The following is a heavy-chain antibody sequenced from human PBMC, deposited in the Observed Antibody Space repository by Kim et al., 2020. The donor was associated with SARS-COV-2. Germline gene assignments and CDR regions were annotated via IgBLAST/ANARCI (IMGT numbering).Heavy chain of an antibody. CDR1: GFTFSSYK. CDR3: VRGLGYYSEDQLSVFDI. V-gene: IGHV3-48*03. Sequence: GGSLRLSCAASGFTFSSYKMNWVRQAPGKGLEWISYISKNGSAIYYADSVQGRFTLSRDNAKKTVSLQMNSLRVEDTAIYYGVRGLGYYSEDQLSVFDIWGHGTMVAVSS. CDR2: ISKNGSAI. J-gene: IGHJ3*02. D-gene: IGHD2-15*01.